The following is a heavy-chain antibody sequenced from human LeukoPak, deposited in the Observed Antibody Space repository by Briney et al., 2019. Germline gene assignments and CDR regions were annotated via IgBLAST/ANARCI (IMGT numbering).Heavy chain of an antibody. CDR3: ARLRYSSGWYPHFDY. Sequence: PLETLSLTCTVSGGSISSSSYYWGWIRQPPGKGLEWIVSIYYSGGTYYNPPLKSRVTISVDTSKNQFSLKLSSVTAADTAVYYCARLRYSSGWYPHFDYWGQGTLVTVSS. V-gene: IGHV4-39*01. CDR1: GGSISSSSYY. J-gene: IGHJ4*02. CDR2: IYYSGGT. D-gene: IGHD6-19*01.